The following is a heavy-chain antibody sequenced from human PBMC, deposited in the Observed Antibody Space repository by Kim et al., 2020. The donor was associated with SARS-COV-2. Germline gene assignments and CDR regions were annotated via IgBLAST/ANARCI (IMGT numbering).Heavy chain of an antibody. J-gene: IGHJ4*02. V-gene: IGHV3-7*01. CDR2: LNPDGTDK. Sequence: GGSLRLSCAASGFTFSSYWMGWVRQAPGKGLEWVATLNPDGTDKYYVDSVKGRFTVSRDNAENSLFLQMSSLRVEETALYYYVRENLRESLTYWGQGTLVTVSS. CDR1: GFTFSSYW. D-gene: IGHD3-10*01. CDR3: VRENLRESLTY.